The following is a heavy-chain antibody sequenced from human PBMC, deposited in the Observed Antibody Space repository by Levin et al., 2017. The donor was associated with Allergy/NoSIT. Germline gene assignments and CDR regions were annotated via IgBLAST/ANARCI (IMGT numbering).Heavy chain of an antibody. D-gene: IGHD6-13*01. J-gene: IGHJ4*02. CDR1: GFTFRDYD. CDR3: ARGPVAAAAHY. V-gene: IGHV3-11*05. CDR2: ISGTSSAI. Sequence: KTGGSLRLSCAASGFTFRDYDMSWIRQAPGKGLEWVSYISGTSSAIIYADSVKGRFTISRDNAQNSLYLQMNSLRAEDTAVYFCARGPVAAAAHYWGQGTLVTVSS.